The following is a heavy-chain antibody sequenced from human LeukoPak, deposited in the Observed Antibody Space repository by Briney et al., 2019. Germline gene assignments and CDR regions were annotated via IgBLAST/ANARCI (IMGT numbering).Heavy chain of an antibody. J-gene: IGHJ4*02. D-gene: IGHD6-19*01. CDR1: GGSISSSNW. V-gene: IGHV4-4*02. CDR2: IYHSGST. Sequence: SETLSLTCAVSGGSISSSNWWGWVRQPPGKGLEWIGEIYHSGSTNYNPSLKSRVTISVDKSKNQFSLKLSSVTAADTAVYYCAREQWLVYYFDYWGQGTLVAVSS. CDR3: AREQWLVYYFDY.